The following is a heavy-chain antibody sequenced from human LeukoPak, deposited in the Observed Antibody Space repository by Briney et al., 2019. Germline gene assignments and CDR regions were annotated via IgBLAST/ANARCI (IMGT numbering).Heavy chain of an antibody. J-gene: IGHJ5*02. Sequence: SVKVSCKASRGTFGSYAISWVRQAPGQGLEWMGGIIPIFGTANYAQKFQGRVTITTDESTSTAYVELSSLRSEDTAVYYGARDGMGGTNWFDPWGQGTLVTVSS. CDR3: ARDGMGGTNWFDP. V-gene: IGHV1-69*05. D-gene: IGHD3-16*01. CDR1: RGTFGSYA. CDR2: IIPIFGTA.